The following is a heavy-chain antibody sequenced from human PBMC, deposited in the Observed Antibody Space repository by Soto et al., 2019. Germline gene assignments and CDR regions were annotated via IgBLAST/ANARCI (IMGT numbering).Heavy chain of an antibody. CDR2: IYSGGSV. CDR3: AREKDSYDSSGYYYVHRYYYGMDV. D-gene: IGHD3-22*01. CDR1: GCPVCSND. J-gene: IGHJ6*02. Sequence: GGALSLSCAAPGCPVCSNDMSGRLQAPGGGREWVSVIYSGGSVYYTDSVKGRFTISRDNSKNTLYLQMNSLRAEDTAVYYCAREKDSYDSSGYYYVHRYYYGMDVWGQGT. V-gene: IGHV3-66*01.